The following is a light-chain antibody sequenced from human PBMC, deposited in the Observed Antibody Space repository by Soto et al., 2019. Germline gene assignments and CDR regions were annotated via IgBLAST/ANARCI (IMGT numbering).Light chain of an antibody. Sequence: ALTQPPSASGSPGQSVTISCTGTSSDVGGYNYVSWYQQHPGKAPKLMIYEVSKRPSGVPDRFSGSKSGNTASLTVSGLQADDEADYYCSSYAGSNNLVFGGGTKLTVL. CDR3: SSYAGSNNLV. V-gene: IGLV2-8*01. CDR2: EVS. J-gene: IGLJ2*01. CDR1: SSDVGGYNY.